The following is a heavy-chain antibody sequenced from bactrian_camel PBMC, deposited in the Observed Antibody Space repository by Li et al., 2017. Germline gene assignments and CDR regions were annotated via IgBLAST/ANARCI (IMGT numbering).Heavy chain of an antibody. J-gene: IGHJ4*01. Sequence: VQLVESGGGSVQAGGSLRLSCAASGSTYSRNCMGWFRQAPGKDREGVAAIYTWGGTTYYAGSVKGRFTISQGNDKNTVYLQMNSLKPEDTAPYYCVRDGATSAGVWFDYWGQGTQVTVS. CDR1: GSTYSRNC. CDR3: VRDGATSAGVWFDY. V-gene: IGHV3S1*01. D-gene: IGHD3*01. CDR2: IYTWGGTT.